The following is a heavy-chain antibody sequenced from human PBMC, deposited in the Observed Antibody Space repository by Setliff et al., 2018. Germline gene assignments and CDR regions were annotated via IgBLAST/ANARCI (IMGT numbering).Heavy chain of an antibody. CDR1: GYTFTGYY. J-gene: IGHJ1*01. V-gene: IGHV1-2*02. CDR3: ARAAGSLTSDEYFHH. Sequence: GASVKVSCKASGYTFTGYYMHWIRQAPGQGLEWVGWINPNSGVTNYAQKFQGRVTMTRDTSISTAYMELSRLRSDDTAVYYCARAAGSLTSDEYFHHWGQGTLVTVSS. D-gene: IGHD6-25*01. CDR2: INPNSGVT.